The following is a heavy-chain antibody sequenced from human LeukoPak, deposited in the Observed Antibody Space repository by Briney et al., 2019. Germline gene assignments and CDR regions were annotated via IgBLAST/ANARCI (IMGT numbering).Heavy chain of an antibody. Sequence: GGSLRLSCAVSGFAFSSYSMNWVRQAPGKGLEWVSYISSGSSSIYYADSVKGRFTISRDNAKNSLYLQMNSLRAEDTALYYCAREPAFDIWGQGTMVTVSS. J-gene: IGHJ3*02. CDR3: AREPAFDI. V-gene: IGHV3-21*04. CDR1: GFAFSSYS. CDR2: ISSGSSSI.